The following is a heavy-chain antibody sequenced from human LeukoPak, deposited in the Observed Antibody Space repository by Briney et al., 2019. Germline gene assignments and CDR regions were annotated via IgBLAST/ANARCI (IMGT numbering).Heavy chain of an antibody. J-gene: IGHJ4*02. D-gene: IGHD6-6*01. CDR2: INPNSGGT. Sequence: ASVKVPCKASGYTFTGYYMHWVRQAPGQGLEWMGWINPNSGGTNYAQKFQGRVTMTRDTSISTAYMELSRLRSDDTAVYYCATEYSSSSYYFDYWGQGTLVTVSS. CDR3: ATEYSSSSYYFDY. CDR1: GYTFTGYY. V-gene: IGHV1-2*02.